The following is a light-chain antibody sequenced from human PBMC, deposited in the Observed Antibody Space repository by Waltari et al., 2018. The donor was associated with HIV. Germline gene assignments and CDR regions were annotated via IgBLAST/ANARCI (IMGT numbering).Light chain of an antibody. J-gene: IGLJ2*01. Sequence: QSALTQPASVSGSPGQSITISCTGSSSDVGTYSLVSWYQHTPGKAPKLMIYAGNKRTSGVSNRFSVSKSGNTASLTISGLQAEDEADYYCSSYTSFRTVLFGGGTKLTVL. CDR1: SSDVGTYSL. CDR3: SSYTSFRTVL. V-gene: IGLV2-23*03. CDR2: AGN.